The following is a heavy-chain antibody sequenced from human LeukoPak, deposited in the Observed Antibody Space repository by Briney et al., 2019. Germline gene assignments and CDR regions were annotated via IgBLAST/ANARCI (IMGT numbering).Heavy chain of an antibody. CDR1: GGSFSGYY. D-gene: IGHD4-23*01. CDR2: INHSGST. CDR3: AGLDTTVVTDAFDI. Sequence: PSETLSLTCAVYGGSFSGYYWSWIRQPPGKGLEWIGEINHSGSTNYNPSLKSRVTIPVDTSKNQFSLKLSSVTAADTAVYYCAGLDTTVVTDAFDIWGQGTMVTVSS. J-gene: IGHJ3*02. V-gene: IGHV4-34*01.